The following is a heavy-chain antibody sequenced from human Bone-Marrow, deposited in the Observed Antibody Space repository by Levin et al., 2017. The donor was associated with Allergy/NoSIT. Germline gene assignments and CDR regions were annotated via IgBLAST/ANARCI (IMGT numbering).Heavy chain of an antibody. CDR2: MNPNTDDT. J-gene: IGHJ5*02. D-gene: IGHD4-17*01. Sequence: ASVKVSCLASGYTFTNYDIHWVRQATGQGLEWMGWMNPNTDDTGYAQNFQGRVTMTRDTSKSTAYMALISLRSPDTAVYFCASVEGWDGADWFDTWGQGTLVTVSS. CDR3: ASVEGWDGADWFDT. CDR1: GYTFTNYD. V-gene: IGHV1-8*01.